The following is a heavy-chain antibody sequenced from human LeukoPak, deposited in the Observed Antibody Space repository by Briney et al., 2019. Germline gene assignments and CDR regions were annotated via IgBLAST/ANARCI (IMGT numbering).Heavy chain of an antibody. CDR3: AKTPRGGSPPGTFDY. V-gene: IGHV3-23*01. CDR1: GFTFSSYA. D-gene: IGHD3-10*01. CDR2: ISGGGGST. J-gene: IGHJ4*02. Sequence: PGGSLRLSCAAPGFTFSSYAMSWVRQAPGKGLEWVSAISGGGGSTYYADSVKGRFTISRDNSKNTLYLQMNSLRAEDTAVYYCAKTPRGGSPPGTFDYWGQGTLVTVSS.